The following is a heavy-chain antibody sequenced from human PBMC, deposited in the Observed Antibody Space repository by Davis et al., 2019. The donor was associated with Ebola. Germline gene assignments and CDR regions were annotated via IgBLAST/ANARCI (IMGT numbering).Heavy chain of an antibody. D-gene: IGHD3-22*01. J-gene: IGHJ5*02. CDR2: INAGNGNT. CDR1: GYTFINYA. CDR3: ARPSSSYYDSSGYYGWFDP. Sequence: AASVKVSCKASGYTFINYAIHWVRQAPGQRLEWMGWINAGNGNTKYSQKFQGRVTITRDTSASTAYMELSSLRSEDTAVYYCARPSSSYYDSSGYYGWFDPWGQGTLVTVSS. V-gene: IGHV1-3*01.